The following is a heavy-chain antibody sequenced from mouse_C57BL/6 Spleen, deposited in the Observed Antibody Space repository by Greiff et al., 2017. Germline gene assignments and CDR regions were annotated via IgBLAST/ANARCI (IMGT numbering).Heavy chain of an antibody. CDR3: ARKESLASMDY. Sequence: QVQLQQSGAELVRPGTSVKVSCKASGYAFTNYLIEWVKQRPGQGLEWIGVINPGSGGTNYNEKFKGKATLTADKSSSTAYMQLSSLTSEDSAVYFCARKESLASMDYWGQGTSGTVSS. CDR1: GYAFTNYL. V-gene: IGHV1-54*01. CDR2: INPGSGGT. J-gene: IGHJ4*01.